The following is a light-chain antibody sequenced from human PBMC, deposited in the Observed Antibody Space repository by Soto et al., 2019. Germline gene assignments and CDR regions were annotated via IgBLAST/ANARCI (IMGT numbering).Light chain of an antibody. Sequence: DIHMTQSPATLSASVGDRVTITCRGSLSFSTWLAWYQQKPGKAPKLLIYWASSLESGVPSRFSGSGSGTEFTLTISTLQPDDFATYYCPHYTTYSGTFGPGTKVDIK. CDR2: WAS. J-gene: IGKJ3*01. V-gene: IGKV1-5*03. CDR1: LSFSTW. CDR3: PHYTTYSGT.